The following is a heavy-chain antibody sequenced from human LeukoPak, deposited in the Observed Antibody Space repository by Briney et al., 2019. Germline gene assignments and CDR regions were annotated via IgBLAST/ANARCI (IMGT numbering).Heavy chain of an antibody. CDR2: IIPIFGTA. J-gene: IGHJ5*02. D-gene: IGHD2-15*01. Sequence: GASVKVSCKASGGTFSSYAISWVRQAPGQGLEWMGGIIPIFGTANYAQKFQGRVTITADESTSTAYMELSSLRSEDTAVYYCASSNGYCSGGSCYSAYNWFDPWGQGTLVTVSS. V-gene: IGHV1-69*13. CDR3: ASSNGYCSGGSCYSAYNWFDP. CDR1: GGTFSSYA.